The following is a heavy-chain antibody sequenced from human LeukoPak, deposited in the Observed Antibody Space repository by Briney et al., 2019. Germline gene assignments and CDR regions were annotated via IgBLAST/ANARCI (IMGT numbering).Heavy chain of an antibody. CDR2: ISGNAGST. V-gene: IGHV3-23*01. CDR1: GFAFNSYA. Sequence: GGSLRLSCAGSGFAFNSYALSWVRQAPGKGLEWVSTISGNAGSTYYAASVKGRFTISRDNSKNTLYLQMGSLRAEDMAVYYCAREVRARDLYYYYGMDVWGQGTTVTVSS. J-gene: IGHJ6*02. CDR3: AREVRARDLYYYYGMDV. D-gene: IGHD2-2*01.